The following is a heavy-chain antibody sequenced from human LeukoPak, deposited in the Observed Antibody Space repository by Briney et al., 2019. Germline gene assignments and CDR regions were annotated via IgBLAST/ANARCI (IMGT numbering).Heavy chain of an antibody. CDR2: ISYDGSNT. CDR1: GFTFSNYA. CDR3: AKDLRAARPYYFDR. D-gene: IGHD6-6*01. J-gene: IGHJ4*02. Sequence: GGSLRLPCAASGFTFSNYAMHWVRQAPGKGLEWVAVISYDGSNTYYADSMKGRFTISRDNSRTTLYLHMNSLRPEDTALYYCAKDLRAARPYYFDRWGQGILVTVSS. V-gene: IGHV3-30*18.